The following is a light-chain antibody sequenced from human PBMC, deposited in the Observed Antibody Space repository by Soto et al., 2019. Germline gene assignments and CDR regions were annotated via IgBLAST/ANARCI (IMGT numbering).Light chain of an antibody. Sequence: EIVLTQSPGTLSVSPGDRVTLSCRASQSVDINLAWYQQRAGQAPRLLVYGASTKATDMPDRFSGSGSGTDFTLTISRLEPEDFAVYYCQHYNYWPPKTFGQGTKVDI. CDR1: QSVDIN. CDR3: QHYNYWPPKT. V-gene: IGKV3-15*01. CDR2: GAS. J-gene: IGKJ1*01.